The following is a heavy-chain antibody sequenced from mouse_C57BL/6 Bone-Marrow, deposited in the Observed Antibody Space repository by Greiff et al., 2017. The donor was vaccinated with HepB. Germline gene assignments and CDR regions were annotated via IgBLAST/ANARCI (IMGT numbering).Heavy chain of an antibody. CDR2: IYPGSGST. CDR3: ARVPYYDYAFAY. Sequence: QVQLQQPGAELVKPGASVKMSCKASGYTFTSYWITWVKQRPGQGLEWIGDIYPGSGSTNYNEKFKSKATLTVDTSSSTAYMQLSSLTSEDSAVYYCARVPYYDYAFAYWGQGTLVTVSA. D-gene: IGHD2-4*01. V-gene: IGHV1-55*01. J-gene: IGHJ3*01. CDR1: GYTFTSYW.